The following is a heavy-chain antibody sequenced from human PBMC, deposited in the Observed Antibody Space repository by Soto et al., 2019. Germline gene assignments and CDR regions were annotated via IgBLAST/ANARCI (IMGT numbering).Heavy chain of an antibody. CDR1: GGTFSSYA. CDR2: IIPIFGTA. V-gene: IGHV1-69*13. Sequence: SVKVSCKASGGTFSSYAISWVRQAPGQGLEWMEGIIPIFGTANYAQKFQGRVTITADESTSTAYMELSSLRSEDTAVYYCARNYYDERNWFDPWGKGTLVTVSS. D-gene: IGHD3-22*01. J-gene: IGHJ5*02. CDR3: ARNYYDERNWFDP.